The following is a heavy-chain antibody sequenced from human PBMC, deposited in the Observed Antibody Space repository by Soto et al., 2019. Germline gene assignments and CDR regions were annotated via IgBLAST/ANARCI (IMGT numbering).Heavy chain of an antibody. CDR2: IYYSGST. CDR1: FFSLIIYY. Sequence: LSLPFPFSFFSLIIYYFIFILHPPFNLLEWIFYIYYSGSTNYNPSLKSRVTISVDTSKNQFSLKLSSVTAADTAVYYCARSAPTLRFLEWGQGTLVTVSS. V-gene: IGHV4-59*01. CDR3: ARSAPTLRFLE. D-gene: IGHD3-3*01. J-gene: IGHJ4*02.